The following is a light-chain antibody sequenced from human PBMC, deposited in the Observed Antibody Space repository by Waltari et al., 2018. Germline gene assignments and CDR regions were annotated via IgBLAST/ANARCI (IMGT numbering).Light chain of an antibody. CDR1: SVLSSSNNKNY. J-gene: IGKJ2*01. Sequence: SVLSSSNNKNYVGGDQQKPGQPPKLLSSWASTRESGVPDRFSGSGSGTDVTLTISSLQAEDVAVYYCQQWYTSPYTFGQGTKLEIK. CDR3: QQWYTSPYT. CDR2: WAS. V-gene: IGKV4-1*01.